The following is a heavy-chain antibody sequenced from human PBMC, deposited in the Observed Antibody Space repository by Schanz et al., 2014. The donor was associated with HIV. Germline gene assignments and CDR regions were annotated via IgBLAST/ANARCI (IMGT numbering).Heavy chain of an antibody. CDR1: GFTFSRYS. D-gene: IGHD1-26*01. Sequence: VQLVESGGGLVKPGGSLRLSCAASGFTFSRYSMNWVRQAPGKGLEWVAVISYDGSNKYYADSVKGRFTISRDNSKNTLYLQMNSLRAEDTAVYYCARDVGAGANDYWGQGTLVTVSS. CDR2: ISYDGSNK. J-gene: IGHJ4*02. V-gene: IGHV3-30*03. CDR3: ARDVGAGANDY.